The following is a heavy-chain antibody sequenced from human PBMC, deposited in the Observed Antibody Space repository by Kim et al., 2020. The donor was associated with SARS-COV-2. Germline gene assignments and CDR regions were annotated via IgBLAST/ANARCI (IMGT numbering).Heavy chain of an antibody. Sequence: GGSLRLSCAASGFTFSSYAMSWVRQAPGKGLEWVSAISGSGGSTYYADSVKGRFTISRDNSKNTLYLQMNSLRAEDTAVYYCAKDPWVRGVFLSRSDYYGMDVWGQETTGTVSS. CDR3: AKDPWVRGVFLSRSDYYGMDV. V-gene: IGHV3-23*01. CDR2: ISGSGGST. J-gene: IGHJ6*02. CDR1: GFTFSSYA. D-gene: IGHD3-10*01.